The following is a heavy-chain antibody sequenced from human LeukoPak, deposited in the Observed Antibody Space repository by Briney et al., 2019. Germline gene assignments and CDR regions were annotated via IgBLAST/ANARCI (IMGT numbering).Heavy chain of an antibody. V-gene: IGHV3-30*02. CDR2: IRYDGSDK. CDR1: GFTFSSFA. J-gene: IGHJ4*02. CDR3: ARRFDY. Sequence: GGSLRLSCAASGFTFSSFAMHWVRQAPGKGLEWVAFIRYDGSDKYYADSVKGRITISRDNSKSTLYLELNSLRAEDTAVYYCARRFDYWGPGTLVTVSS.